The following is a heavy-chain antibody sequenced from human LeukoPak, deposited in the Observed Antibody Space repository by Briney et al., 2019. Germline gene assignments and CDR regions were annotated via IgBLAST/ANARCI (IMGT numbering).Heavy chain of an antibody. CDR3: ANYYGSGSYSTNYFDY. J-gene: IGHJ4*02. CDR2: ISGSGGST. Sequence: GGSLRLSCAASGFTVSSNYMSWVRQAPGKGLEWVSAISGSGGSTYYADSVKGRFTISRDNSKNTLYLQMNSLRAEDTAVYYCANYYGSGSYSTNYFDYWGQGTLVTVSS. CDR1: GFTVSSNY. D-gene: IGHD3-10*01. V-gene: IGHV3-23*01.